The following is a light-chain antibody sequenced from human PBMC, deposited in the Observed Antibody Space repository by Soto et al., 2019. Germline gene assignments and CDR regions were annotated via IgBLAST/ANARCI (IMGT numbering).Light chain of an antibody. Sequence: EIVVTQSPGTLSLSPGERATLSFRASQSVSSNLAWYQHKPGQAPRLLIYGASTRATGIPARFSVSGTGTDFTLTISSLQSEDFAVYYCQQYSKWPTFGRGTKVDIK. CDR2: GAS. CDR1: QSVSSN. V-gene: IGKV3-15*01. CDR3: QQYSKWPT. J-gene: IGKJ1*01.